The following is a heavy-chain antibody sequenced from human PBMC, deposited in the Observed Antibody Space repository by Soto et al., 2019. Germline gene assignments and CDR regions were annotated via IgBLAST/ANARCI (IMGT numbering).Heavy chain of an antibody. CDR3: ATWGEEGYSRGLYYFDY. V-gene: IGHV4-39*01. CDR1: GGSISSSSYY. D-gene: IGHD5-12*01. Sequence: SETLSLTCTVSGGSISSSSYYWGWIRQPPGKGLEWIGSIYYSGSTYYNPSLKSRVTISVDTSKNQFSLKLSSVTAADTAVYYCATWGEEGYSRGLYYFDYWGQGTLVTVSS. CDR2: IYYSGST. J-gene: IGHJ4*02.